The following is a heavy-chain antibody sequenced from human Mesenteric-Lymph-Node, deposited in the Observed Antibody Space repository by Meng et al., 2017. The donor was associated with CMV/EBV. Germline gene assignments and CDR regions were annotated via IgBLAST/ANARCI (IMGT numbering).Heavy chain of an antibody. Sequence: GGSLRLSCAASGFTFRSYWMHWVRQAPGKGRVWVSRINSDGSSTTYADSVKGRFTISRDNAKNTLYRQMNSLRAEDTAVYYCARANMEYYYDSSGYYHDYWGQGTLVTVSS. CDR3: ARANMEYYYDSSGYYHDY. J-gene: IGHJ4*02. D-gene: IGHD3-22*01. V-gene: IGHV3-74*01. CDR2: INSDGSST. CDR1: GFTFRSYW.